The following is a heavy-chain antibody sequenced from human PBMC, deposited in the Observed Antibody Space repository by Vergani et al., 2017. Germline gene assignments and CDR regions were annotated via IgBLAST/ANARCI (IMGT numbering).Heavy chain of an antibody. CDR2: IIPILGIA. CDR1: GGTFSSYA. Sequence: QVQLVQSGAEVKKPGSSVKVSCKASGGTFSSYAISWVRQAPGQGLEWMGRIIPILGIANYAQKYQGRVTITADKSTSTAYMELSSLRSEDTAVYYCARSIPKREYSSSWYYYYGMDVWGQGTTVTVSS. D-gene: IGHD6-13*01. CDR3: ARSIPKREYSSSWYYYYGMDV. J-gene: IGHJ6*02. V-gene: IGHV1-69*04.